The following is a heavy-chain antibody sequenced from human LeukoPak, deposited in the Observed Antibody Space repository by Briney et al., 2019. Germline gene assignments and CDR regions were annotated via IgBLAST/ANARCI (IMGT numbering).Heavy chain of an antibody. CDR1: GFTFSSYW. J-gene: IGHJ5*02. CDR2: IDGDGSST. D-gene: IGHD2-15*01. V-gene: IGHV3-74*01. Sequence: GGSLRLSCAASGFTFSSYWMQWVRQAPGKGLVWVSRIDGDGSSTNYADSVKGRFTISRDNSKNTLYLQMNSLRAEDTAAYSCAKDPKHCSGGSCYSLGQGTLVTVSS. CDR3: AKDPKHCSGGSCYS.